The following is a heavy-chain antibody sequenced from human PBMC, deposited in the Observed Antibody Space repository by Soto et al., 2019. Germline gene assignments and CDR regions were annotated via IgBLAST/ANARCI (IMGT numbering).Heavy chain of an antibody. Sequence: SETLSLTCTVSGGSISSSSYYWGWIRQPPGKGLEWIGSIYYSGSTYYNPSLKSRVTISVDTSKNQFSLKLSSVTAADTAVYYCARLAYYRDDAFDIWGQGTMVTVSS. CDR2: IYYSGST. V-gene: IGHV4-39*01. D-gene: IGHD1-26*01. CDR1: GGSISSSSYY. CDR3: ARLAYYRDDAFDI. J-gene: IGHJ3*02.